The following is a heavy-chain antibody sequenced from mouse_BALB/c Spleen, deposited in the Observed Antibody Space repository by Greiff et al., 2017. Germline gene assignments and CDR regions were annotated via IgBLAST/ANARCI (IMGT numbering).Heavy chain of an antibody. CDR1: GFTFSSYA. CDR2: ISSGGSYT. V-gene: IGHV5-9-4*01. J-gene: IGHJ4*01. D-gene: IGHD2-4*01. CDR3: ARTYDYDVDPYYAMDY. Sequence: EVQGVESGGGLVKPGGSLKLSCAASGFTFSSYAMSWVRQSPEKRLEWVAEISSGGSYTYYPDTVTGRFTISRDNAKNTLYLEMSSLRSEDTAMYYCARTYDYDVDPYYAMDYWGQGTSVTVSS.